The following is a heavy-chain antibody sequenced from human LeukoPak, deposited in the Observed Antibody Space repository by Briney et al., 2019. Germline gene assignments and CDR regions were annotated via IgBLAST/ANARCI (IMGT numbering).Heavy chain of an antibody. CDR1: GITVTTHT. Sequence: PKPPRAPPGITVTTHTTHPPPQHPGKGLVWVSRMNSDGSSTIYADSVKGRFTISRDNAKNTLYLQMNSLRAEDTAVYYCARDGNGLRMDVWGQGTTVTVSS. CDR2: MNSDGSST. D-gene: IGHD4-23*01. J-gene: IGHJ6*02. V-gene: IGHV3-74*01. CDR3: ARDGNGLRMDV.